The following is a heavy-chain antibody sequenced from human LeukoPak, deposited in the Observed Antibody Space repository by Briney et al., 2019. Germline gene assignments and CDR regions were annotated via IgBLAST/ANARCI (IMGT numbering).Heavy chain of an antibody. CDR1: GGSISSSSYY. J-gene: IGHJ4*02. D-gene: IGHD3-22*01. Sequence: KASETLSLTCTVSGGSISSSSYYWGWIRQPPGKGLEWIGSIYYSGSTYYNPSLKSRVTISVDTSKNQFSLKLSSVTAADTAVYYCARHKYYYDRFDYWGQGTLATVSS. CDR3: ARHKYYYDRFDY. V-gene: IGHV4-39*01. CDR2: IYYSGST.